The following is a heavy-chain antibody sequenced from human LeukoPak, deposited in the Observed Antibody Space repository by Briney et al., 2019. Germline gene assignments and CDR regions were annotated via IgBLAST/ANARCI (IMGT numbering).Heavy chain of an antibody. CDR1: GFTFGDYA. CDR3: TRRQYSSSWPIDY. Sequence: GGSLRLSCTASGFTFGDYAMSWFRQAPGKGLEWVGFIRSKAYGGTTEYAASVKGRFTFSRDDSKSIAYLQMNSLKTEDTAVYYCTRRQYSSSWPIDYWGQGTLVTVSS. J-gene: IGHJ4*02. D-gene: IGHD6-13*01. V-gene: IGHV3-49*03. CDR2: IRSKAYGGTT.